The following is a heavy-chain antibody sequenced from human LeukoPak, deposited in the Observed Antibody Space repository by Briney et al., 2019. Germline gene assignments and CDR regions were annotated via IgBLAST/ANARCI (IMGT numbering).Heavy chain of an antibody. V-gene: IGHV5-51*01. Sequence: GESLQISCYGSGYNFNTYWVAWVRQLPGKGLEWMGIILPMNSDVRYSPSFQGQVAISADRSINTAYLQWSSLTASDTAMYYCASRPFETTVVPWDFYWGQGTQVTVSS. D-gene: IGHD4-23*01. CDR3: ASRPFETTVVPWDFY. J-gene: IGHJ4*02. CDR2: ILPMNSDV. CDR1: GYNFNTYW.